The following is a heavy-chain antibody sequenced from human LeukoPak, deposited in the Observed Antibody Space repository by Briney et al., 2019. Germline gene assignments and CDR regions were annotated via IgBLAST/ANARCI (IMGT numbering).Heavy chain of an antibody. D-gene: IGHD3-10*01. CDR1: GYTLTELS. J-gene: IGHJ6*02. Sequence: ASVKVSCKVSGYTLTELSMHWVRQAPGKGLEWMEGFDPEDGETIYAQKFQGRVTMTEDTSTDTAYMELSSLRSEDTAVYYCATDLKSITMVRGVIMGADYYYGMDVWGQGTTVTVSS. CDR2: FDPEDGET. CDR3: ATDLKSITMVRGVIMGADYYYGMDV. V-gene: IGHV1-24*01.